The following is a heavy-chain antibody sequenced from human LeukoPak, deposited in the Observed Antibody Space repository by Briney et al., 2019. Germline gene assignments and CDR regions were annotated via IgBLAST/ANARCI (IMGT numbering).Heavy chain of an antibody. V-gene: IGHV3-49*04. D-gene: IGHD6-19*01. Sequence: EVQLVESGGGLVQPGRSLRLSCTASGFTFGDYAMSWVRQAPGKGLEWVGFIRSKAYGGTTEYAASVKGRFTISRDDSKGIAYLQMNSLKTEDTAVYYCTRDRQWLVLGWFDPWGQGTLVTVSS. CDR2: IRSKAYGGTT. J-gene: IGHJ5*02. CDR1: GFTFGDYA. CDR3: TRDRQWLVLGWFDP.